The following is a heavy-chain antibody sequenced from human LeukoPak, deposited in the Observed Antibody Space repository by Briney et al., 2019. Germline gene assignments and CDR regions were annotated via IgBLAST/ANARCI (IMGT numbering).Heavy chain of an antibody. J-gene: IGHJ4*02. V-gene: IGHV1-46*01. Sequence: ASVKVSCKASGGTFSSYAISWVRQAPGQGLEWMEVINPSGGSTTYAQKFQGRVTLTRDTSTRTVYMELRSLRSDDTAVYYCARQGGYSSAIGMGYWGQGTLVTVSS. CDR2: INPSGGST. CDR1: GGTFSSYA. D-gene: IGHD6-19*01. CDR3: ARQGGYSSAIGMGY.